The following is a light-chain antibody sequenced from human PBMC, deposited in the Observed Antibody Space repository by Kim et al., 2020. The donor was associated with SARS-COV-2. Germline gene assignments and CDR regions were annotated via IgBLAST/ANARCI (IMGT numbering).Light chain of an antibody. CDR2: GAS. CDR1: QSIFSN. V-gene: IGKV3-15*01. J-gene: IGKJ1*01. CDR3: QQYNNCPRT. Sequence: EVVMTQSPATLSVSPGERATLSCRASQSIFSNLAWYQQKPGQAPRLLIYGASTRATVIPARFSGSGSGTEFTLTISSLQSEDFAVYYCQQYNNCPRTCGEETKVYIK.